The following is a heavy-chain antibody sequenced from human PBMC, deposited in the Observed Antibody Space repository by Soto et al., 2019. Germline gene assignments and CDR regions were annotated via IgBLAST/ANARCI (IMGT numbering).Heavy chain of an antibody. D-gene: IGHD3-3*01. Sequence: SETLSLTCTVTGGSISTYYWSWIRQPPGKGLEWIGHIYYTGNTNYNPSLKSRVTISVDTSTNRFSLRLRSVSAADTAVYYCARDSDFWSGYLGAYYYYGMDVWGQGTTVTVSS. CDR2: IYYTGNT. J-gene: IGHJ6*02. CDR1: GGSISTYY. CDR3: ARDSDFWSGYLGAYYYYGMDV. V-gene: IGHV4-59*13.